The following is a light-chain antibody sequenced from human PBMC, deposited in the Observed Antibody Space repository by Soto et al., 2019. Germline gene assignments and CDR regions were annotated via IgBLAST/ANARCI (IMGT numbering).Light chain of an antibody. J-gene: IGKJ3*01. Sequence: DFVMTQSPLSLPVTPGEPASISCRSSQRLLHSSGYNYLDWYIQKPGQSPQLLIYLVSNRASGVPDRFSGSGSGTDFTLKISRVEAEDVGVYYCMQALQTPSTFGPGTKVDIK. V-gene: IGKV2-28*01. CDR2: LVS. CDR1: QRLLHSSGYNY. CDR3: MQALQTPST.